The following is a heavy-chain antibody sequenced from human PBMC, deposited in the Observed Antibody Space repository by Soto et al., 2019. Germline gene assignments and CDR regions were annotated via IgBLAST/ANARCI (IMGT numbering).Heavy chain of an antibody. CDR3: ARVNRYSYGNY. Sequence: SETLSLTCAVYGGSFSGYYWSWIRQPPGKGLEWVGEINHSGSTNYNPSLKSRVTISVDTSKNQFSLKLSSVTAADTAVYYCARVNRYSYGNYWGQGTLVTVSS. J-gene: IGHJ4*02. CDR1: GGSFSGYY. CDR2: INHSGST. D-gene: IGHD5-18*01. V-gene: IGHV4-34*01.